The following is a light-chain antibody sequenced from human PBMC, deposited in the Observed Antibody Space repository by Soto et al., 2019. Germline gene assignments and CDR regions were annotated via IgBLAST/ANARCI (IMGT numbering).Light chain of an antibody. CDR3: SSFTSKSTLI. J-gene: IGLJ7*01. Sequence: QSALTQPASVSGSPGQSITISCAGTIRDVGAYNLVSWYQQYPGRAPQLILYEVRNRPSGISFRFSGFKSGNTASLTISGLQAEDGADYYCSSFTSKSTLIFGGGTQLTVL. CDR2: EVR. V-gene: IGLV2-14*01. CDR1: IRDVGAYNL.